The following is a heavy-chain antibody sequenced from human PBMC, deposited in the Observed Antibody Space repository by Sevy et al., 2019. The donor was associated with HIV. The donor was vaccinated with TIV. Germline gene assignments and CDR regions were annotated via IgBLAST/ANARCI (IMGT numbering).Heavy chain of an antibody. D-gene: IGHD3-3*01. Sequence: GGSLRLSCAASGFTFSRYWMHWVHHAPGKGLVWVSRINTHGTNTLYADYVKGRFNISRDDAKNTVYLQMNSLRAEDTGVYYCAREGVDFWSGPVDFDYGMDVWGQGTTVTVSS. CDR3: AREGVDFWSGPVDFDYGMDV. CDR1: GFTFSRYW. CDR2: INTHGTNT. J-gene: IGHJ6*02. V-gene: IGHV3-74*01.